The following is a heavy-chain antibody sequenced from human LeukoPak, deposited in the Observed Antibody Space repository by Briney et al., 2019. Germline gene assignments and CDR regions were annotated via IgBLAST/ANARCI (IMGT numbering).Heavy chain of an antibody. CDR1: GYTFTNYY. CDR2: LNPKTGVT. D-gene: IGHD4-17*01. J-gene: IGHJ3*02. CDR3: ATVHMTTVTNDVRDACDM. Sequence: ASVKVSCKASGYTFTNYYMHWVRQAPGQGLEWMGWLNPKTGVTDYAQNFQGRVHLRTDTSISTTYMELSRLRSDDTALYYCATVHMTTVTNDVRDACDMWGQGTMVTVSS. V-gene: IGHV1-2*02.